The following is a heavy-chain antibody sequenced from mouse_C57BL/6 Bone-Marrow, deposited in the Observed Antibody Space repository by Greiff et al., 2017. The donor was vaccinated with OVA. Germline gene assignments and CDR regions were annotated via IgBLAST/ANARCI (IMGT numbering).Heavy chain of an antibody. CDR1: GYTFTSSW. Sequence: QVQLQQPGAELVRPGTSVKLSCKASGYTFTSSWMHWVKQRPGQGLEWIGVIDPSDSYTNYNQKFKGKATLTVDTSSSTAYMQLSSLTSEDSAVYYCAHYYGSSPYYFDYWGQGTTLTVSS. V-gene: IGHV1-59*01. CDR2: IDPSDSYT. D-gene: IGHD1-1*01. J-gene: IGHJ2*01. CDR3: AHYYGSSPYYFDY.